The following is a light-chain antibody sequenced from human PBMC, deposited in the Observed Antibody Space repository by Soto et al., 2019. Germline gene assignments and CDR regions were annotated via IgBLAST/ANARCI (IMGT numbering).Light chain of an antibody. CDR3: LLSDRGARV. CDR1: TGAVTSGLY. Sequence: QAVVTQEPSLTVSPGGTVTLTCGSSTGAVTSGLYPYWFQQKPGQAPRTLIYDTNNKHSWTPARFSGSLLGGKAALTLSGAQPEDEAEYFCLLSDRGARVFGGGTKLTVL. J-gene: IGLJ3*02. CDR2: DTN. V-gene: IGLV7-46*01.